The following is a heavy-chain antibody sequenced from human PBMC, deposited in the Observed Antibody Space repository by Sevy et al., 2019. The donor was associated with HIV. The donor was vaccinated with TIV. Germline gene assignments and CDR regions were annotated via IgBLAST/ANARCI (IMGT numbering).Heavy chain of an antibody. V-gene: IGHV4-59*01. J-gene: IGHJ4*02. CDR1: GGSISSYY. CDR3: ASLCRIAMAGKACLDY. D-gene: IGHD6-19*01. CDR2: IYYSGST. Sequence: SETLSLTCTVSGGSISSYYWSWIRQPPGKGLEWIGYIYYSGSTNYNSSIKSRVTISVDTSKNQFSLKLSSVTAADTAVYYCASLCRIAMAGKACLDYWGQGTLVTVSS.